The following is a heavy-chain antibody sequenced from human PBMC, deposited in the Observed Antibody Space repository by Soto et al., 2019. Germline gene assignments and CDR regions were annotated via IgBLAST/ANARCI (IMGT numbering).Heavy chain of an antibody. J-gene: IGHJ5*02. V-gene: IGHV3-30-3*01. D-gene: IGHD4-17*01. Sequence: QVQLVESGGDVVQPGGSLRLSCAASGFTFTSYTMHWVRQAPGRGLEWVAVMSYDGSRTDYADSVKGRFTISRDTSKDTLFLQMNSLRPDDTAIYYCARDRPCGDPNWFDPWGQGTLVTVSS. CDR2: MSYDGSRT. CDR1: GFTFTSYT. CDR3: ARDRPCGDPNWFDP.